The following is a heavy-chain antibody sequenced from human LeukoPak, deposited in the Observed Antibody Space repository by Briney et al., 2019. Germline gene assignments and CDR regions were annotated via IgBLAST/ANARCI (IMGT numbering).Heavy chain of an antibody. CDR2: INSDGSST. CDR1: GFTFSSYW. J-gene: IGHJ4*02. Sequence: GGSLRLSCAASGFTFSSYWMHWVRQAPGKGLVWVSRINSDGSSTSYADSVKGRLTISRDKAKNTLYVQMNSLRAEDTAVYYCARGGVYSYGSFDYWGQGTLVTVSS. CDR3: ARGGVYSYGSFDY. V-gene: IGHV3-74*01. D-gene: IGHD5-18*01.